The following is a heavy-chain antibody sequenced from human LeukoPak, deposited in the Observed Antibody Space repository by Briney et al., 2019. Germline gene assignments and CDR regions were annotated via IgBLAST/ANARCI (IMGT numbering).Heavy chain of an antibody. CDR1: GYTFTGYY. CDR2: INPNSGGT. J-gene: IGHJ4*02. Sequence: GASVKVSCKASGYTFTGYYMHWVRQAPGQGLEWMGWINPNSGGTNYAQKFQGRVTMTRDTSISTAYMELSRLRSDDTAVYYCARIPWELLEEYFDYWGQGTLVTVSS. D-gene: IGHD1-26*01. CDR3: ARIPWELLEEYFDY. V-gene: IGHV1-2*02.